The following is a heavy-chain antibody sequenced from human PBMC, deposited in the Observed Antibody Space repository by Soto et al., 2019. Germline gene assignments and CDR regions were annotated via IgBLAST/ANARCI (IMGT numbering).Heavy chain of an antibody. Sequence: GGSLRLSCAASGFTFSNYAMTWARQAPGKGLEWVSAISGSGGSTYYADSVKGRFTISRDNSKNTLYLQMNSLRADDTAVYYCARGDGYDPYSYFDYWGQGILVTVSS. CDR2: ISGSGGST. J-gene: IGHJ4*02. D-gene: IGHD5-12*01. CDR3: ARGDGYDPYSYFDY. V-gene: IGHV3-23*01. CDR1: GFTFSNYA.